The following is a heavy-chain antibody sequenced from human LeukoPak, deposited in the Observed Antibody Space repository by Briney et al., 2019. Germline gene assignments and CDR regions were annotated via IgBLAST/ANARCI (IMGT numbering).Heavy chain of an antibody. Sequence: PSETLSLTCAVSGGSISSDNWWNWVRPPPGKGLEWIGEIHHSGSTHYNPPLKSRLTISVDKSKNQFSLKLTSVTAADTAVYYCAERGSGWYFHNWGQGTLVTVSS. CDR3: AERGSGWYFHN. CDR1: GGSISSDNW. CDR2: IHHSGST. J-gene: IGHJ4*02. V-gene: IGHV4-4*02. D-gene: IGHD6-19*01.